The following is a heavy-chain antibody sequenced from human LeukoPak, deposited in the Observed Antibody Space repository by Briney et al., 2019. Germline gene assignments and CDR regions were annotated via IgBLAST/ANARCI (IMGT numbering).Heavy chain of an antibody. D-gene: IGHD2-15*01. CDR3: AGGSGGSSYYFDY. Sequence: PSETLSLTCAVYGGSFSGYYWSWIRQPPGKGLEWIGYIYYSGSTNYNPSLKSRVTISVDTSKNQFSLKLSSVTAADTAVYYCAGGSGGSSYYFDYWGQGTLVTVSS. J-gene: IGHJ4*02. V-gene: IGHV4-59*08. CDR1: GGSFSGYY. CDR2: IYYSGST.